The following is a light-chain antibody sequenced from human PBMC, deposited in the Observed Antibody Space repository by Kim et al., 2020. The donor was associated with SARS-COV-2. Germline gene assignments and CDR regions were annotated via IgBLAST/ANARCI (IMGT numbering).Light chain of an antibody. CDR2: GAS. V-gene: IGKV3-20*01. CDR1: QSISSTY. Sequence: EVVLTQSPGTVSLSPGERATLSCRASQSISSTYLTWYQQKPGQAPTLLIYGASSRATGIPDRFRGSGSGTDFTLIITRLEPEDFAVYYCQQYGGSLQTFGQGTKLEI. J-gene: IGKJ2*01. CDR3: QQYGGSLQT.